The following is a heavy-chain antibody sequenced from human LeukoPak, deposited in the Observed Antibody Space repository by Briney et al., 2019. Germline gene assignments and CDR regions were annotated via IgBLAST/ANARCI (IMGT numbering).Heavy chain of an antibody. CDR3: ARGTTDDY. Sequence: GASVKVTCKASGYTFTSYYIDWVRQAPGQGLEWMGVINPSGGSTRYAQKFQGRVTMTGDPSTRTVYMELSSLTSDDTAVYCSARGTTDDYWGQGTPVTVSS. D-gene: IGHD1-1*01. CDR2: INPSGGST. V-gene: IGHV1-46*01. J-gene: IGHJ4*02. CDR1: GYTFTSYY.